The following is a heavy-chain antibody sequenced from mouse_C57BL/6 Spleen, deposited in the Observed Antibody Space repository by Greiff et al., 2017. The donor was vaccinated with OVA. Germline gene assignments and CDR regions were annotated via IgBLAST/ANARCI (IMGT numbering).Heavy chain of an antibody. CDR1: GYTFTSYT. Sequence: VQLQQSGAELARPGASVKMSCKASGYTFTSYTMHWVKQRPGQGLEWIGYINPSSGYTKYNQKFKDKATLTADKSSSTAYLQLSSLTSEDSAVDYCTRGAGTSYWYVDVWGTGTTVTVSS. CDR3: TRGAGTSYWYVDV. CDR2: INPSSGYT. J-gene: IGHJ1*03. V-gene: IGHV1-4*01. D-gene: IGHD2-14*01.